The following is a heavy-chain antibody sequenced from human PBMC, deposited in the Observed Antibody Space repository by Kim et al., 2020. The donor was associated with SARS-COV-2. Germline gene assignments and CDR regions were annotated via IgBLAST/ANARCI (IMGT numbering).Heavy chain of an antibody. CDR3: ARSNYGSGSYSPYYYGMDV. CDR2: IYYSGST. Sequence: SETLSLTCTVSGGSISSSSYYWGWIRQPPGKGLEWIGSIYYSGSTYYNPSLKSRVTISVDTSKNQFSLKLSSVTAADTAVYYCARSNYGSGSYSPYYYGMDVWGQGTTVTVSS. CDR1: GGSISSSSYY. J-gene: IGHJ6*02. D-gene: IGHD3-10*01. V-gene: IGHV4-39*01.